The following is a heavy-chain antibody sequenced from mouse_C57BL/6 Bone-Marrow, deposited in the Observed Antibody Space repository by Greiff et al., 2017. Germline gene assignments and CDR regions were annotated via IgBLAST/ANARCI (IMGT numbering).Heavy chain of an antibody. J-gene: IGHJ3*01. CDR2: INPGSGGT. CDR3: ARAGCAY. V-gene: IGHV1-54*01. CDR1: GYAFTNYL. Sequence: VQLQQSGPELVRPGTSVKVSCKASGYAFTNYLIKWVKQRPGQGLEWIGVINPGSGGTNYNEKFKGKATLTADKSSSTAYMQLSSLTSEDSAVYYCARAGCAYWGQGTLVTVSA.